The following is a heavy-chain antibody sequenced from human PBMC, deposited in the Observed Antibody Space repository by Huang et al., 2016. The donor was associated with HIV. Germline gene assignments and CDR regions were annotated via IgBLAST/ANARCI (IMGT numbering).Heavy chain of an antibody. CDR3: AHIGDIFAAYSPEYFDY. CDR1: GFSLNTSGVG. V-gene: IGHV2-5*02. CDR2: IYWDDDK. Sequence: QITLKESGPTLVKPTQTLTLACSFSGFSLNTSGVGVAWIRQPPGKALAWLALIYWDDDKRYKPSLKSRRTISKDPSNNQVVLTMTNMDPVDTASYFCAHIGDIFAAYSPEYFDYWGQGALVTVSS. J-gene: IGHJ4*02. D-gene: IGHD2-15*01.